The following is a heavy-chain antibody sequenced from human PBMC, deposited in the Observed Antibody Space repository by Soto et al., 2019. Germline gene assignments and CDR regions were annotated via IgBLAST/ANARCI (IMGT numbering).Heavy chain of an antibody. D-gene: IGHD2-15*01. V-gene: IGHV3-30*03. Sequence: QVQLVESGGGVVQPGRSLRISCAASGFPFSSYGMHWVRQAPGKGLDWVALISYDGTTQYYADSVKGRFTVSRDNSKNTLYLHMSSLRAEDTAVYYCAGGQYYFDYCGQGTLVSVSS. CDR1: GFPFSSYG. J-gene: IGHJ4*02. CDR2: ISYDGTTQ. CDR3: AGGQYYFDY.